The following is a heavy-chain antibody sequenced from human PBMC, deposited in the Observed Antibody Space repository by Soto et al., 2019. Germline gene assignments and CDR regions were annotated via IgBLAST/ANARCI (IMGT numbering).Heavy chain of an antibody. Sequence: GGSLRLSCAASGFIFSSYSMDWVLQAPGKGPEWGSYISSSSNTIYYADSVKGRFTIPRDNAKNSLYLHMNSLRAEDTAVYYCARVEHLPTQGFDPWGQGTLVTVSS. J-gene: IGHJ5*02. V-gene: IGHV3-48*01. CDR3: ARVEHLPTQGFDP. CDR2: ISSSSNTI. CDR1: GFIFSSYS.